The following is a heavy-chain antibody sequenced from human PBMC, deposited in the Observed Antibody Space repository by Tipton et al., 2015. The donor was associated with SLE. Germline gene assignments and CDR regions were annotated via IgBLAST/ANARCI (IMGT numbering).Heavy chain of an antibody. CDR2: IYHSGST. J-gene: IGHJ6*02. CDR1: GYSISSGYY. Sequence: TLSLTCAVSGYSISSGYYWGWIRQPPGKGLEWIGSIYHSGSTYYNPSLKSRVTISVDTSKNQFSLKLSSVTAADTAVYYCARVPGMEMYYYYYGMDVWGQGTTVTVSS. D-gene: IGHD3-10*01. V-gene: IGHV4-38-2*01. CDR3: ARVPGMEMYYYYYGMDV.